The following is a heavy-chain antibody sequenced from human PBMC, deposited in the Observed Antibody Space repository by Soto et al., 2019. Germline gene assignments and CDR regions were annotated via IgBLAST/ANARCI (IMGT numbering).Heavy chain of an antibody. J-gene: IGHJ5*02. D-gene: IGHD6-19*01. V-gene: IGHV4-59*12. CDR3: TTRPYSSGWLDP. Sequence: SETLSLTCTVSGGSISSYYWSWIRQSPGKGLEWIGYIFESGSTNYNPSLKSRVTISVDKSKNQFSLKLSSVTAADTAVYYCTTRPYSSGWLDPWGQGTLVTV. CDR1: GGSISSYY. CDR2: IFESGST.